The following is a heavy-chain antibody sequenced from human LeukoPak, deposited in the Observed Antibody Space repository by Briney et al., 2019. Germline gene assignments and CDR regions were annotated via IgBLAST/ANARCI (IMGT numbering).Heavy chain of an antibody. V-gene: IGHV4-4*02. CDR1: GGSISSSNW. J-gene: IGHJ3*02. CDR3: ARDRHCSGGSCGSAFDI. D-gene: IGHD2-15*01. CDR2: IYHSGST. Sequence: SETLSLTCAVSGGSISSSNWRSWVRQPPGKGLEWIGEIYHSGSTNYNPSLKSRVTISVDKSKNQFSLRLSSVTAADTAVYYCARDRHCSGGSCGSAFDIWGQGTMVTVSS.